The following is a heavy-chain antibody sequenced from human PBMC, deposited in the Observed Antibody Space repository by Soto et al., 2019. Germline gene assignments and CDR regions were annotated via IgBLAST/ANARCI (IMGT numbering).Heavy chain of an antibody. D-gene: IGHD3-3*01. CDR1: GFSFSDYA. J-gene: IGHJ4*01. CDR3: AKGGAITVYGVDILFDY. V-gene: IGHV3-23*01. CDR2: ISGSGDNT. Sequence: PGGSLRLSCKASGFSFSDYAMTWVRQAPGKGLEWVSVISGSGDNTFCAASVKGRFAISRDNSKNVLYLQMNSLSADDAAVYFCAKGGAITVYGVDILFDYWGLGTLVTVSS.